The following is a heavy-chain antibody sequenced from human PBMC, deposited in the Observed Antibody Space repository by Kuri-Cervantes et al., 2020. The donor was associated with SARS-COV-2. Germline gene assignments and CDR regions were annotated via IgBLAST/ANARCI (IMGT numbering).Heavy chain of an antibody. CDR1: GFTCSSYT. J-gene: IGHJ6*03. CDR3: ARDGARPFYCNYSYMDV. Sequence: SLKISYASSGFTCSSYTMHWVRQAPGKGLEWVAFISYDGSNKYYADSVKGRFTISRENTKNTMYLQMNRLRAEDTAEYYCARDGARPFYCNYSYMDVWGKGTTVTVSS. D-gene: IGHD2/OR15-2a*01. CDR2: ISYDGSNK. V-gene: IGHV3-30-3*01.